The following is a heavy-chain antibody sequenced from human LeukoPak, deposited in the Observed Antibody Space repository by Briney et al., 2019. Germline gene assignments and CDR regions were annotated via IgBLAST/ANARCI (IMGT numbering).Heavy chain of an antibody. V-gene: IGHV3-21*01. Sequence: GGSLRLSCAASGFTFSSYSMNWVRQAPGEGLEWVSSISSSSSYIYYADSVKGRFTISRDNAKNSLYLQMNSLRAEDTAVYYCARDNRNDELGKGAFDIWGQGTMVTVSS. D-gene: IGHD7-27*01. CDR2: ISSSSSYI. CDR1: GFTFSSYS. J-gene: IGHJ3*02. CDR3: ARDNRNDELGKGAFDI.